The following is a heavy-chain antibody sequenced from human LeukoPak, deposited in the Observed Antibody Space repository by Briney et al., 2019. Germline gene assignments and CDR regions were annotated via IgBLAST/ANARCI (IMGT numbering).Heavy chain of an antibody. Sequence: GGSLRLSCAASGFTFSIYVMSWVRQAPGKGLEWVSLISGSGDSTYYADSVKGRFTISRDNSKNTVYLQMNSLRAEDTAVYSCAKGRYYGSGCYLNSHDYWGQGTLVTVSS. V-gene: IGHV3-23*01. CDR2: ISGSGDST. J-gene: IGHJ4*02. CDR3: AKGRYYGSGCYLNSHDY. CDR1: GFTFSIYV. D-gene: IGHD3-10*01.